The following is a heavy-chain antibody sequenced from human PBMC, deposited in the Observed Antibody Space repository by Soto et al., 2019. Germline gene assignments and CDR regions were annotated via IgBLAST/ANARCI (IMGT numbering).Heavy chain of an antibody. V-gene: IGHV3-30-3*01. CDR1: GFTFSSYA. CDR2: ISYDGSNK. J-gene: IGHJ4*02. Sequence: GGSLRLSCAASGFTFSSYAMHWVRQAPGKGLEWVAVISYDGSNKYYADSVKGRFTISRDNSKNTLYLQMNSLRAEDTAVYYCATSLAVAGNFDYWGQGTLVTVSS. CDR3: ATSLAVAGNFDY. D-gene: IGHD6-19*01.